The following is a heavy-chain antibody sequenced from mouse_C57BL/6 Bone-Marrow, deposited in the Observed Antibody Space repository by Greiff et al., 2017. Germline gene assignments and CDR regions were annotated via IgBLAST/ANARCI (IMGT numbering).Heavy chain of an antibody. CDR1: GYTFSDYG. CDR2: ISSGSSTI. Sequence: EVMLVESGGGLVKPGGSLKLSCAASGYTFSDYGMHWVRQAPEKGLEWVGYISSGSSTIYYADTLKGRFTISRDNANNTLFLQMTSLRSEDPAMYYCAIWLRRWYFAVWGTGTAVTVSA. J-gene: IGHJ1*03. D-gene: IGHD2-2*01. CDR3: AIWLRRWYFAV. V-gene: IGHV5-17*01.